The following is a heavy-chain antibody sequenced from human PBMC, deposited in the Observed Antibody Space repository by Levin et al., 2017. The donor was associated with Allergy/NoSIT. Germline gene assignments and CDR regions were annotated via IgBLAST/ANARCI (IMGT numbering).Heavy chain of an antibody. CDR2: IYYSGST. Sequence: PSQTLSLTCTVSGGSISSYYWSWIRQPPGKGLEWIGYIYYSGSTNYNPSLKSRVTISVDTSKNQFSLKLSSVTAADTAVYYCARGLYGGNWEYYFDYWGQGTLVTVSS. J-gene: IGHJ4*02. CDR3: ARGLYGGNWEYYFDY. D-gene: IGHD4-23*01. V-gene: IGHV4-59*01. CDR1: GGSISSYY.